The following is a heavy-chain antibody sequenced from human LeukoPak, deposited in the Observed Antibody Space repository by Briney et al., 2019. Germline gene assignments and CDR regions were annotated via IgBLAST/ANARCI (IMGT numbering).Heavy chain of an antibody. J-gene: IGHJ4*02. CDR3: AREGREGYNYPALDF. D-gene: IGHD5-24*01. CDR2: MKHDGIEK. V-gene: IGHV3-7*05. CDR1: GFSFGSYW. Sequence: GGSLRLSCVASGFSFGSYWMAWVRQAPGKGLEWEANMKHDGIEKYHVDSVKGRLTISRDNTKNSLYLHMSSLRVEDTAVYYCAREGREGYNYPALDFWGQGILVTVSS.